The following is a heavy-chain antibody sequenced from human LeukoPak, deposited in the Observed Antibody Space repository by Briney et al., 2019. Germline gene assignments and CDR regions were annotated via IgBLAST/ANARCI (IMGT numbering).Heavy chain of an antibody. J-gene: IGHJ4*02. Sequence: PSETLSLTCTVSGGSISSSSYYWGWIRQPPGKGLEWIGSIYYSGSTYYNPSLKSRVTISVDTSKNQFSLKLSSVTAADTAVYYCARGVRRSTGPFDYWGQGTLVTVSS. CDR1: GGSISSSSYY. V-gene: IGHV4-39*07. CDR3: ARGVRRSTGPFDY. CDR2: IYYSGST. D-gene: IGHD4/OR15-4a*01.